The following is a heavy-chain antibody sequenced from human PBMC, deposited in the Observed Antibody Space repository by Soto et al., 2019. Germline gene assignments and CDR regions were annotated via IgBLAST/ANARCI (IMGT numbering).Heavy chain of an antibody. J-gene: IGHJ6*02. CDR2: INPKFGDT. CDR3: ARNMDYYYGRGSGNGHGV. D-gene: IGHD3-10*02. Sequence: QVQLVQSGAEVKEPGDSVRVSCEGSGYTFTAYHIRWVRQAPGHGLEWMGWINPKFGDTTYAQDFQGRVSMTRDMSISTVYMELSRLTSDDTAIYYCARNMDYYYGRGSGNGHGVWGQGTTVTVSS. CDR1: GYTFTAYH. V-gene: IGHV1-2*02.